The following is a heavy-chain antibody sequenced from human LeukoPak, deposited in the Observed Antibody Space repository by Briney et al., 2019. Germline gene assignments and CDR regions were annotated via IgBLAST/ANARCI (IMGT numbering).Heavy chain of an antibody. CDR1: GGSISSYY. V-gene: IGHV4-59*08. CDR3: ARMMTTVTTAFGKYGMDV. Sequence: PSETLSLTCTVSGGSISSYYWNWIRQPPGKGLEWIGYMYDSGSTKYNPSLKSRVTISVDTSKNQFSLRLTSVTAADTAVYYCARMMTTVTTAFGKYGMDVWGQGTTVTVSS. D-gene: IGHD4-17*01. J-gene: IGHJ6*01. CDR2: MYDSGST.